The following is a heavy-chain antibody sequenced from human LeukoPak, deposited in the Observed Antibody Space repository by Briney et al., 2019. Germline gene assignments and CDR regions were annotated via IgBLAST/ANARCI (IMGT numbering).Heavy chain of an antibody. V-gene: IGHV3-23*01. CDR1: GFTFSSYA. CDR3: AKDPLGSGSDLGYYFDY. D-gene: IGHD3-10*01. J-gene: IGHJ4*02. CDR2: VSSSGGRT. Sequence: GGSLRLSCAASGFTFSSYAMSWVRQAPGKGLEWVSAVSSSGGRTYYADSVKGRFTISRDNSKHTLFLKMNSLRAEDTAVYYCAKDPLGSGSDLGYYFDYWGQGTLVSVSS.